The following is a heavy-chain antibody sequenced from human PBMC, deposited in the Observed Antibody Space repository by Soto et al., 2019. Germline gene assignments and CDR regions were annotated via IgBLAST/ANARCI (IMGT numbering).Heavy chain of an antibody. D-gene: IGHD4-4*01. CDR1: GFSLSTSGVG. CDR3: APRTTVTRFDY. Sequence: GSGPTLVNPTQTLTLTCTFSGFSLSTSGVGVGWIRQPPGKALEWLALIYWNDDKRYSPSLKSRLTITKDTSKNQVVLTMTNMDPVDTATYYCAPRTTVTRFDYWGQGTLVTASS. V-gene: IGHV2-5*01. J-gene: IGHJ4*02. CDR2: IYWNDDK.